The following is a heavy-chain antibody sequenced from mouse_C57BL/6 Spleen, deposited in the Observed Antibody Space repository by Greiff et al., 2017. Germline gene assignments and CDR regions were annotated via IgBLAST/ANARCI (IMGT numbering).Heavy chain of an antibody. CDR2: IWTGGGT. V-gene: IGHV2-9-1*01. CDR1: GFSLTSYA. Sequence: VQLQQSGPGLVAPSQSLSITCTVSGFSLTSYAISWVRQPPGKGLEWLGVIWTGGGTNYNSALKSRLSISKDNSKSQVFLKMNSLQTDDTARYYCAKSDGYYEVWFAYWGQGTLVTVSA. J-gene: IGHJ3*01. CDR3: AKSDGYYEVWFAY. D-gene: IGHD2-3*01.